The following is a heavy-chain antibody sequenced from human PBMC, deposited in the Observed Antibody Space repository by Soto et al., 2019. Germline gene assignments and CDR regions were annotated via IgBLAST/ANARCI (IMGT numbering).Heavy chain of an antibody. V-gene: IGHV1-18*04. CDR1: GYTFTTYG. CDR2: ISAYNGNT. D-gene: IGHD6-19*01. CDR3: ARDDPYSSGWYSYYYYGMDV. Sequence: ASVKVSCKASGYTFTTYGISWVRQAPGQGLEWMGWISAYNGNTNYAQKLQGRVTMTTDTSTSTAYMELRSLRSDDTAVYYCARDDPYSSGWYSYYYYGMDVWGQGTTVTVSS. J-gene: IGHJ6*02.